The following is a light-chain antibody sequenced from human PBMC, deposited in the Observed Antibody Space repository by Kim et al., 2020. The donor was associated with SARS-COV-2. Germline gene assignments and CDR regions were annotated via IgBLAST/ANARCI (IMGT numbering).Light chain of an antibody. CDR1: QPIGTD. Sequence: EIVMTQSPATLSLSPGERATLSCRARQPIGTDLAWYQQKPGQAPRLLIYHAFTRATGIPARISGSVSGTEFTLTISSLQSEDFAVYYCQQYNDWPLTFGGGTKVDIK. CDR2: HAF. J-gene: IGKJ4*01. CDR3: QQYNDWPLT. V-gene: IGKV3D-15*01.